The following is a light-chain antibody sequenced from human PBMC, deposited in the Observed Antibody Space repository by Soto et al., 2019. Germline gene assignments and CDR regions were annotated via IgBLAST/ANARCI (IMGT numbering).Light chain of an antibody. CDR3: QSYDTTLSGSRV. Sequence: QAVVTQPPSVSGAPGQRVTISCTGSSSNIGAGYDVHWYQQLPGTAPKLLIYGDSNRPSGVPDRFSGSKSGPSASLAITGLQAEDEADYYCQSYDTTLSGSRVFGGGTKLTVL. CDR2: GDS. V-gene: IGLV1-40*01. J-gene: IGLJ2*01. CDR1: SSNIGAGYD.